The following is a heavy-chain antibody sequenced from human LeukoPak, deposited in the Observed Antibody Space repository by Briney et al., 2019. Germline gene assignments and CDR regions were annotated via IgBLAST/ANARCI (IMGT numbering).Heavy chain of an antibody. CDR3: ARDYYDRFAYGAFDY. D-gene: IGHD3-22*01. J-gene: IGHJ4*02. Sequence: ASVKVSCKASGYTFTAYYIHWVRQAPGQGLEWMGWINPNTGGTSYAQKSQGRVTMSRDTSISTAYMELSRLSSYDTAVYYCARDYYDRFAYGAFDYWGQGTLVTVSS. CDR1: GYTFTAYY. CDR2: INPNTGGT. V-gene: IGHV1-2*02.